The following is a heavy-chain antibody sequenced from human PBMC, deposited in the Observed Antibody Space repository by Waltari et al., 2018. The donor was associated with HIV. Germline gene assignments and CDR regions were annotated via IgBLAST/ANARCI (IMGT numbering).Heavy chain of an antibody. CDR3: ARGLYYDYIWGSYHHKPFDY. Sequence: EVQLLESGGGLVQPGGSLRLSCAASGFTFSSYAMSWVRQAPGKGLEWVSAISGSGGSTYYADSVKGRFTISRDNSKNTLYLQMNSLRAEDTAVYYCARGLYYDYIWGSYHHKPFDYWGQGTLVTVSS. CDR2: ISGSGGST. D-gene: IGHD3-16*02. J-gene: IGHJ4*02. CDR1: GFTFSSYA. V-gene: IGHV3-23*01.